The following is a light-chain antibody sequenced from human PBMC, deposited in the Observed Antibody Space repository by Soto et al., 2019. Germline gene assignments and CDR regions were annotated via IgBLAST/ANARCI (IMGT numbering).Light chain of an antibody. J-gene: IGLJ1*01. V-gene: IGLV2-14*01. CDR1: ISDIGGYNF. CDR2: DVN. CDR3: SSYASSSSYV. Sequence: QYVLPQPASVSGSPGQSITISCTGTISDIGGYNFISWYQHHPGKAPKLVIYDVNNRPSGISYRFSGSKSGNTASLTISGLQAEDEADYYCSSYASSSSYVFGGGTKVTVL.